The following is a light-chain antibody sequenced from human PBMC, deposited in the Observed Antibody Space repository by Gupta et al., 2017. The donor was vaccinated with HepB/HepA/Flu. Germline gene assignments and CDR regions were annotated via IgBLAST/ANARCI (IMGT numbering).Light chain of an antibody. V-gene: IGKV3-15*01. CDR1: QSVSDK. J-gene: IGKJ4*01. Sequence: EIVMTQSPATLSVSPGERATLSCRASQSVSDKLAWYQQKPGQAPRLLIYDASTRATGVAARFSGSGSGTEFTLIISSLQSEDFAIYYCQQYDSCPNTFGRGTKVEIK. CDR3: QQYDSCPNT. CDR2: DAS.